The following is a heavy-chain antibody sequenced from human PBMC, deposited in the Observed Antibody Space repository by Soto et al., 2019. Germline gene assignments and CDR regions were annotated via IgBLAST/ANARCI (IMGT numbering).Heavy chain of an antibody. Sequence: QGPLVQSGAEVGKPGASVKVSCKASGYTFTSYGITWVRQAPGQGLERLGWISPFSGNTKYAEKFSDRFTLTADTSTSTAYRELRSRRSDDTAVYYCAREIDYGGNFSYLDLWRRGTLVSASS. J-gene: IGHJ2*01. D-gene: IGHD4-17*01. CDR2: ISPFSGNT. CDR1: GYTFTSYG. CDR3: AREIDYGGNFSYLDL. V-gene: IGHV1-18*04.